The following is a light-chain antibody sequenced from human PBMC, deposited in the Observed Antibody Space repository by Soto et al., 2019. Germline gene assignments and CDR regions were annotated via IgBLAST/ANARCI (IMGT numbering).Light chain of an antibody. Sequence: DIQMTQSPSSVSASVGDRVTITCRVSQGISSWLAWYQHKPGKAPKLLIYAASSLQSGVPSRFSGSGSGTEVTLTISSLQPEDFATYYCQQANTFPWTFGQGTMVEIK. CDR2: AAS. J-gene: IGKJ1*01. CDR3: QQANTFPWT. CDR1: QGISSW. V-gene: IGKV1-12*01.